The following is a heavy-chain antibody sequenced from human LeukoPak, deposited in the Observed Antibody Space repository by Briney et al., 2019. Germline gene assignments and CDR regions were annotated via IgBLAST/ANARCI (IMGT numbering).Heavy chain of an antibody. CDR1: GFTFSSYG. V-gene: IGHV3-30*02. CDR2: IRYDGSNK. CDR3: AKDGHLRDYVWGSYRFDY. J-gene: IGHJ4*02. D-gene: IGHD3-16*02. Sequence: GGSLRLSCAASGFTFSSYGMHWVRQAPGKGLEWVAFIRYDGSNKYYADSVKGRFTISRDNSKNTLYLQMNSLRAEDTAVYYCAKDGHLRDYVWGSYRFDYWGQGTLVTVSS.